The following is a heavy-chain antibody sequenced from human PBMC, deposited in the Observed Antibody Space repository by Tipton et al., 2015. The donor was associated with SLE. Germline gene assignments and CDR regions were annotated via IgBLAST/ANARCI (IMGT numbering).Heavy chain of an antibody. CDR1: GGSISSGHY. J-gene: IGHJ4*02. CDR3: ARDVGGYNTGWFPYYFDY. Sequence: TLSLTCTVSGGSISSGHYWSWIRQHPGKGLEWIGYISYSGSTNYNSSLKSRLTISVDTSKNQFSLKLSSVTAADTAVYYCARDVGGYNTGWFPYYFDYWGQGTLVTVSS. D-gene: IGHD2-8*02. V-gene: IGHV4-31*03. CDR2: ISYSGST.